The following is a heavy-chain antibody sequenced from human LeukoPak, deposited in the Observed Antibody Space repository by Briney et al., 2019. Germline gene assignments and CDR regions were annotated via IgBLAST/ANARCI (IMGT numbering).Heavy chain of an antibody. CDR3: ARSSTSDAFDI. V-gene: IGHV3-48*01. J-gene: IGHJ3*02. CDR2: ISSSSSTI. D-gene: IGHD2-2*01. CDR1: GFTFSSYS. Sequence: GGSLRLSCAASGFTFSSYSMNWVRQAPGKGLEWVSYISSSSSTIYYADSVKGRFTISRGNAKNSLYLQMNSLRAEDTAVYYCARSSTSDAFDIWGQGTMVTVSS.